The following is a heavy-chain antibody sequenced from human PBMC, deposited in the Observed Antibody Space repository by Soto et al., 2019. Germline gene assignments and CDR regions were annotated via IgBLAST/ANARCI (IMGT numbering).Heavy chain of an antibody. V-gene: IGHV4-34*01. Sequence: SETLSLTCAVYGGSFSGYYWSWIRQPPGKGLEWIGEINHSGSTNYNPSLKSRVTISVDTSKNQFSLKMSSVTAADTAVYYCDRGIRWIKYYYSGMDVWGQETTVTVSS. J-gene: IGHJ6*02. CDR3: DRGIRWIKYYYSGMDV. CDR2: INHSGST. CDR1: GGSFSGYY. D-gene: IGHD5-12*01.